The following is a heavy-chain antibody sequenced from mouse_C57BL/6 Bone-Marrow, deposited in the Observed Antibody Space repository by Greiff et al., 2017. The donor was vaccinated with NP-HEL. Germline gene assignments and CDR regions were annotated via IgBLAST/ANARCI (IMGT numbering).Heavy chain of an antibody. J-gene: IGHJ4*01. CDR1: GFNIKDDY. CDR2: IDPENGDT. Sequence: EVQLQQSGAELVRPGASVKLSCTASGFNIKDDYMHWVKQRPEQGLEWIGWIDPENGDTEYASKFQGKATITADTSSNTAYLQLSSLTSEDTAVYYCTTWGLYAMDCWGQGASVTVSS. CDR3: TTWGLYAMDC. V-gene: IGHV14-4*01.